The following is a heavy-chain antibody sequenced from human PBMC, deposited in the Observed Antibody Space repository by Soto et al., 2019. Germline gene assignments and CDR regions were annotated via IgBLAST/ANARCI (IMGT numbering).Heavy chain of an antibody. D-gene: IGHD3-22*01. V-gene: IGHV4-39*01. J-gene: IGHJ5*02. CDR2: IYYSGIT. CDR3: ARSNSGYYKWFDP. Sequence: PSETLSLTCPVSGDSISSSNYYWGWIRQPPGKGLEWIANIYYSGITYCNPSLKSRVAISVDTSKNQFSLKLSSVSAADTAIYYCARSNSGYYKWFDPWGQGTLVTVSS. CDR1: GDSISSSNYY.